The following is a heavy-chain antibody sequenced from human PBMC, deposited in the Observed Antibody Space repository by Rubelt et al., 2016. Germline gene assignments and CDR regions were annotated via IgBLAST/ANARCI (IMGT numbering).Heavy chain of an antibody. Sequence: QVQLQQWGAGLLKPSETLSLNCAVYGGSFSGYYWSWIRQPPGKGLEWIGEINHSGSTNSNPSRKSGVPRSVDTAKNQFALKRSAVTAADTAGYYCAGRATGPYGLDDWGQGTLVTVSS. V-gene: IGHV4-34*01. CDR3: AGRATGPYGLDD. D-gene: IGHD1-1*01. CDR2: INHSGST. CDR1: GGSFSGYY. J-gene: IGHJ4*02.